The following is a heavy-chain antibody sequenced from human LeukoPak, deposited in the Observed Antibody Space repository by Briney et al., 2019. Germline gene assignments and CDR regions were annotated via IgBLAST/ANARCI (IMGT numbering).Heavy chain of an antibody. Sequence: GGSLRLSCAASGFTFDDYAMHWVRQAPGKGLEWVAVIWYDGSNKYYADSVKGRFTISRDNSKNTLYLQMNSLRAEDTAVYYCARRLVSDYWGQGTLVTVSS. J-gene: IGHJ4*02. V-gene: IGHV3-30*04. CDR2: IWYDGSNK. D-gene: IGHD6-6*01. CDR3: ARRLVSDY. CDR1: GFTFDDYA.